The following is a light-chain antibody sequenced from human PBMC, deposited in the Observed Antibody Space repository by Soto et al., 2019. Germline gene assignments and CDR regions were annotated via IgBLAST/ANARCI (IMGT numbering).Light chain of an antibody. CDR1: QSVSSK. J-gene: IGKJ1*01. Sequence: EIVMTQSPATLSVSPGERATLSCRASQSVSSKLAWYQQKPGQAPRLLIYGASTRATGIPARFSGSGSGTEFNIIVSSLQSEDFAIYYCLQYNIGCTFGKGTKVEIK. CDR2: GAS. CDR3: LQYNIGCT. V-gene: IGKV3-15*01.